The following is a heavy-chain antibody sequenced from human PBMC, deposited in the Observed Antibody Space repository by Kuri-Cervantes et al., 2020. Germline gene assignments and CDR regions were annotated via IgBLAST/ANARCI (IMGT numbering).Heavy chain of an antibody. J-gene: IGHJ6*02. V-gene: IGHV4-39*07. CDR3: ARTGYYDFWSGKDYYYYGMDV. CDR1: GGSISSYY. Sequence: SETLSLTCTVSGGSISSYYWGWIRQPPGKGLEWIGSIYYSGSTYYNPSLKSRVTISVDTSKNQFSLKLSSVTAADTAVYYCARTGYYDFWSGKDYYYYGMDVWGQGTTVTVSS. CDR2: IYYSGST. D-gene: IGHD3-3*01.